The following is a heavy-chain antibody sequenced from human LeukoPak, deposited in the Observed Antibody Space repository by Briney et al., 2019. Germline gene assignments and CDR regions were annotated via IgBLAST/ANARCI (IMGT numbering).Heavy chain of an antibody. CDR3: ARDAGRAAPFDY. Sequence: GGSLRLSCVASGSTFSDYYMSWIRQAPGKGLEWVSYISSSGSTIYYADSVKGRFTISRDNAKNSLYLQMNSLRAEDTAVYYCARDAGRAAPFDYWGQGTLVTVSS. CDR1: GSTFSDYY. V-gene: IGHV3-11*01. J-gene: IGHJ4*02. D-gene: IGHD6-6*01. CDR2: ISSSGSTI.